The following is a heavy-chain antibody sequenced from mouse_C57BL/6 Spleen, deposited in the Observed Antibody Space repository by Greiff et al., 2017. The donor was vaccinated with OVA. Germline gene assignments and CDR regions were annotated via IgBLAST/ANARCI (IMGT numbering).Heavy chain of an antibody. CDR1: GYTFTSYW. CDR3: AREGTVVATGGCAY. Sequence: QVQLQQPGAELVKPGASVKMSCKASGYTFTSYWITWVKQRPGQGLEWIGDIYPGSGSTNYNDKFMSKATLTVDTSSSTAYMQLSSLTSEDSAVYYCAREGTVVATGGCAYWGKGTLVTVSA. D-gene: IGHD1-1*01. J-gene: IGHJ3*01. CDR2: IYPGSGST. V-gene: IGHV1-55*01.